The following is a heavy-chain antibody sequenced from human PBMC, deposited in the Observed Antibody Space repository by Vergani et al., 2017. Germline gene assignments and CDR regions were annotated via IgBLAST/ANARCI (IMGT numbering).Heavy chain of an antibody. Sequence: QVQLVQSGAEVKKPGASVKVSCKASGYTFTSYGISWVRQAPGQGLEWMGWISAYNGNTNYAQKLQGRVTMTTDTSTSTAYMELRSLRSDDTAVYYCARDTFGGDGYNYEWNPDYYFDYWGQGTLVTVSS. J-gene: IGHJ4*02. D-gene: IGHD5-24*01. CDR2: ISAYNGNT. V-gene: IGHV1-18*01. CDR3: ARDTFGGDGYNYEWNPDYYFDY. CDR1: GYTFTSYG.